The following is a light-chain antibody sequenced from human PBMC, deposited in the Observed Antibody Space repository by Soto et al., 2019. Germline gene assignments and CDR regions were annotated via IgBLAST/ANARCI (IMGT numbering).Light chain of an antibody. CDR1: QSISNN. CDR3: QQYNNWLT. J-gene: IGKJ1*01. CDR2: GAS. V-gene: IGKV3-15*01. Sequence: EIVMTQSPATLSVSPGERATLSCRASQSISNNLAWYHQRPGQAPRLLIYGASTRATGVPARFSGSGCGTEFTLTISSLHDEYLADYCCQQYNNWLTFGQGTKVEIK.